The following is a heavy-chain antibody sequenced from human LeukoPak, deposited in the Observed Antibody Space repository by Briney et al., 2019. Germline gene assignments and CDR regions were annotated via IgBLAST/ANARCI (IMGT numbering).Heavy chain of an antibody. V-gene: IGHV1-2*02. D-gene: IGHD6-19*01. CDR1: GYTFTGYY. CDR3: VRDAPQWRNAFDF. CDR2: INPNSGGT. Sequence: GASVKVSCKASGYTFTGYYMHWVRQAPGQGLEWMGWINPNSGGTNYAQKFQGRVTMTTDASTNTAYMELRSLRSDDTAVYSCVRDAPQWRNAFDFWGQGTMVTVSS. J-gene: IGHJ3*01.